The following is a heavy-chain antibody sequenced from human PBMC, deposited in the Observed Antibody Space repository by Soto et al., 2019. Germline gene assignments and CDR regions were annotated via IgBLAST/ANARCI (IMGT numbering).Heavy chain of an antibody. Sequence: KPSETLSLTCAVSGDSISSSVWWTGVRQPRGKGLEWIGEVFHTGNTNYNPSLKSRVTMSVDKSTNEFSLKVTSVTAADTAIYYCARKAWVRFDYWGQGALVTVSS. D-gene: IGHD7-27*01. CDR2: VFHTGNT. CDR3: ARKAWVRFDY. CDR1: GDSISSSVW. V-gene: IGHV4-4*02. J-gene: IGHJ4*02.